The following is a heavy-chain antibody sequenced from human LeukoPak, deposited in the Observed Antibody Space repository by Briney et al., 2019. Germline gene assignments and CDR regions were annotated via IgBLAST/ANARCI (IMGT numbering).Heavy chain of an antibody. CDR2: IYYSGST. CDR3: ARDPSYYYDSRDGAFDI. J-gene: IGHJ3*02. CDR1: GGSVSSDGCY. D-gene: IGHD3-22*01. V-gene: IGHV4-61*08. Sequence: SETLSLTCTVSGGSVSSDGCYWTWIRQPPGKGLEWIGYIYYSGSTNYNPSLKSRVTISVDTSKNQFSLKLSSVTAADTAVYYCARDPSYYYDSRDGAFDIWGQGTMVTVSS.